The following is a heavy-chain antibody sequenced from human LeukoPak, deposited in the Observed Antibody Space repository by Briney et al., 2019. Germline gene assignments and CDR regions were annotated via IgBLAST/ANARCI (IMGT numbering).Heavy chain of an antibody. D-gene: IGHD2-2*01. Sequence: PGGSLRLSCAAAGFTFSSYAMSWVRRAPGKGLEWVSAISGSGGSTYYADSVKGRFTISRDNSKNTLYLQMNSLRAEDTAVYYCYIVVVPAAIDAFDIWRQGTMVTVSS. J-gene: IGHJ3*02. CDR1: GFTFSSYA. CDR3: YIVVVPAAIDAFDI. V-gene: IGHV3-23*01. CDR2: ISGSGGST.